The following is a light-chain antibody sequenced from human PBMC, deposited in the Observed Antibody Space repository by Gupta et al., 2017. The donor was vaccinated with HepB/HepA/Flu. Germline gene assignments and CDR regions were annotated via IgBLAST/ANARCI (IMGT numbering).Light chain of an antibody. CDR2: DAS. CDR3: QQRSNWPPLYT. Sequence: ERVLTHSPATLSLSPGERATLSCRASQSVSSYLAWYQQKPGQAPRLLIYDASNRATGIPARFSGSGSGTDFTLTISSLEPEDFAVYYCQQRSNWPPLYTFGPGTKLEIK. CDR1: QSVSSY. V-gene: IGKV3-11*01. J-gene: IGKJ2*01.